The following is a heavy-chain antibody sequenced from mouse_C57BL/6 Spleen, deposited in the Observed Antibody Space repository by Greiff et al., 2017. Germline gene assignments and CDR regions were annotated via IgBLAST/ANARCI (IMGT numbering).Heavy chain of an antibody. V-gene: IGHV1-7*01. CDR3: SRSTGPRAMDY. CDR2: INPSSGYT. Sequence: QVQLQQSGAELAKPGASVKLSCKASGYTFTSYWMHWVKQRPGQGLEWIGYINPSSGYTKYNQKFKDKATLTADKSSSPAYMQLSSLTYEDSASYYCSRSTGPRAMDYWGQGTSVTVSS. D-gene: IGHD4-1*02. CDR1: GYTFTSYW. J-gene: IGHJ4*01.